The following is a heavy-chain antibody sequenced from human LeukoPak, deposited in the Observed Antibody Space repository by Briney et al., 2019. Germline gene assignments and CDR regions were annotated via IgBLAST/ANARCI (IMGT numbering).Heavy chain of an antibody. CDR2: IYSGGST. CDR3: ARLAQSYYGDYGAYFDY. Sequence: GGSLRLSCAASGFTVSSNYMSWVRQAPGKGLEWVSVIYSGGSTYYADSVKGRFTISRDNSRNTLYLQMNSLRAEDTAVYYCARLAQSYYGDYGAYFDYWGQGTLVTVSS. J-gene: IGHJ4*02. D-gene: IGHD4-17*01. V-gene: IGHV3-53*01. CDR1: GFTVSSNY.